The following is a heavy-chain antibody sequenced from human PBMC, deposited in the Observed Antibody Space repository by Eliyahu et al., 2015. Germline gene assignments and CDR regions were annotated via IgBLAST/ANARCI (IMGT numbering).Heavy chain of an antibody. CDR2: IFYSGST. D-gene: IGHD4-23*01. V-gene: IGHV4-39*01. Sequence: CIGSIFYSGSTYYNPSLESRVTISVDTSKNQFSLKLSSVTAADTAVYYCARHRKGAVVSSFDYWGQGTLVTISS. CDR3: ARHRKGAVVSSFDY. J-gene: IGHJ4*02.